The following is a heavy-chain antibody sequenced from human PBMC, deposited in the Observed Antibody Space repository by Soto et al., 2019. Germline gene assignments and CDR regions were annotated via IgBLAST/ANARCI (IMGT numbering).Heavy chain of an antibody. CDR2: IWYDGSNK. Sequence: RRLSCAASGFTFSSYGMHWVRQAPGKGLEWVAVIWYDGSNKYYADSVKGRFTISRDNSKNTLYLQMNSLRAEDTAVYYCARGFGRGGYSYGEPYYYYGMDVWGQGTTVTVSS. CDR3: ARGFGRGGYSYGEPYYYYGMDV. D-gene: IGHD5-18*01. CDR1: GFTFSSYG. V-gene: IGHV3-33*01. J-gene: IGHJ6*02.